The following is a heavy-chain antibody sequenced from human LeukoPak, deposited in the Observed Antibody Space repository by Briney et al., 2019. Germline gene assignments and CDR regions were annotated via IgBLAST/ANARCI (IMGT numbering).Heavy chain of an antibody. D-gene: IGHD2-15*01. CDR3: ARGVASGGSHRARYYYMDV. CDR2: IYASGST. CDR1: GGSISSYF. Sequence: PSETLSLTCTVSGGSISSYFWSWIRQPAGKGLEWIGRIYASGSTYQNPSLRSRVTMSVDTSKNQFSLKLSSLTAADTAVYYCARGVASGGSHRARYYYMDVWGKGTTVTISS. J-gene: IGHJ6*03. V-gene: IGHV4-4*07.